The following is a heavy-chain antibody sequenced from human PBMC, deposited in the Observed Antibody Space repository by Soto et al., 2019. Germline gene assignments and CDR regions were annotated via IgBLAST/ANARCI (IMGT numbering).Heavy chain of an antibody. CDR1: GVLVSNAW. CDR3: SFNNGPSSAYMGV. CDR2: IKSKADGGTT. Sequence: PGLCHILSCAASGVLVSNAWMPWVITAHGKGLEWVGRIKSKADGGTTDYAAPVKGRFTISRDDSKNTLHVQMNSLKSEDTAVYYGSFNNGPSSAYMGVWGKGTTVTVSS. V-gene: IGHV3-15*01. D-gene: IGHD1-1*01. J-gene: IGHJ6*03.